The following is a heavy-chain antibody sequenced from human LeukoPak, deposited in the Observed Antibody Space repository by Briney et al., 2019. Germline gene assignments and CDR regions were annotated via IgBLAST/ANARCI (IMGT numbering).Heavy chain of an antibody. V-gene: IGHV3-21*01. CDR2: ISSSSSYI. D-gene: IGHD6-19*01. J-gene: IGHJ6*02. CDR3: ARDLAHSSGWFLCGMDV. Sequence: GGSLRLSCAASGFTFSSYDMYWVRQAPGKGLEWVSSISSSSSYIYYADSVKGRFTISRDNAKNSLYLQMNSLRAEDTAVYYCARDLAHSSGWFLCGMDVWGQGTTVTVSS. CDR1: GFTFSSYD.